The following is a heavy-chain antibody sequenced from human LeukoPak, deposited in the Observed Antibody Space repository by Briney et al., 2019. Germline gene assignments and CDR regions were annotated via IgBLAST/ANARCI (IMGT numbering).Heavy chain of an antibody. V-gene: IGHV1-46*03. D-gene: IGHD2-21*01. CDR2: INPSGGST. J-gene: IGHJ5*02. Sequence: ASVKVSCKASGYTFTSYYMHWVRQAPGQGLEWMGIINPSGGSTSYAQKFQGRVTMTGDTSTSTVYMELSSLRSEDTAVYYCARAEISGGDCHHWGQGTLVTVSS. CDR1: GYTFTSYY. CDR3: ARAEISGGDCHH.